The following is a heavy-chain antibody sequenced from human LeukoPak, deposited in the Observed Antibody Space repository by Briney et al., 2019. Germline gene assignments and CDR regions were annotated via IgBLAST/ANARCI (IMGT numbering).Heavy chain of an antibody. J-gene: IGHJ4*02. Sequence: ALVKVSCKASGYTFTSYYMHWVRQAPGQGLEWMGIINPSGGSTSYAQKFQGRVTMTRDMSTSTVYMELSSLRSEDTAVYYCARDPATMIYFDYWGQGTLVTVSS. CDR2: INPSGGST. V-gene: IGHV1-46*01. CDR1: GYTFTSYY. D-gene: IGHD3-22*01. CDR3: ARDPATMIYFDY.